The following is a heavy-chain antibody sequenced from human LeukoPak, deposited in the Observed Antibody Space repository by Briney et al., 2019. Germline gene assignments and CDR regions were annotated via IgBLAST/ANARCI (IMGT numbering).Heavy chain of an antibody. CDR2: ISWNGVST. Sequence: GGSLRLSCAASGFSFRGYTMHWVRQVPGKSLEWVSLISWNGVSTYYGDSVKGRFTISRDDSRNSLFLQMNSLRSEDSALYYCAASDGEQQLALWGQGTLVTVSS. CDR1: GFSFRGYT. D-gene: IGHD6-13*01. J-gene: IGHJ4*02. V-gene: IGHV3-43*01. CDR3: AASDGEQQLAL.